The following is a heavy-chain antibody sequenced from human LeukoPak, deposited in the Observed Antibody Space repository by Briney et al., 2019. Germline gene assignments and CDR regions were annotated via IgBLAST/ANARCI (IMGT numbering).Heavy chain of an antibody. CDR2: IIPILGIA. J-gene: IGHJ4*02. CDR3: ARAGSMTTLD. CDR1: VGTFSSYA. Sequence: ASVKVSCKASVGTFSSYAISWVRQAPGQGLEWMGRIIPILGIANYAQKFQGRVTITADKSTSTAYMELSSLRSEDTAVYYCARAGSMTTLDWGQGTLVTVSS. V-gene: IGHV1-69*04. D-gene: IGHD4-23*01.